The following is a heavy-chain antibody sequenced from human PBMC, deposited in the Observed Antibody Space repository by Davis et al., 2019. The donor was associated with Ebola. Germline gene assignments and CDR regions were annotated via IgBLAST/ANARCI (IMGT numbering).Heavy chain of an antibody. CDR1: VITFSSYA. CDR3: AKAEGTQKRGYYYYYYGMDV. J-gene: IGHJ6*02. V-gene: IGHV3-23*01. CDR2: ISGSGGST. Sequence: PGGSLRLSCADSVITFSSYAMTWVRQAPGKGLEWVSAISGSGGSTYYADSVKGRFTISRDNSKNTLYLQMNSLRAEDTAVYYCAKAEGTQKRGYYYYYYGMDVWGQGTTVTVSS. D-gene: IGHD3-10*01.